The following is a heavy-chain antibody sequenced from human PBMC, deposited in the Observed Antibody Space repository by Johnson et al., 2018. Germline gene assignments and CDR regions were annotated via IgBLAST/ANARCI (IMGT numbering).Heavy chain of an antibody. CDR3: AKDPRSSWKRASYYYYMDV. CDR2: ISYDGSNK. CDR1: GFTFSTYG. J-gene: IGHJ6*03. D-gene: IGHD6-13*01. V-gene: IGHV3-30*18. Sequence: QVQLVESGGGVVQPGRSLRLSCTASGFTFSTYGMHWVRQAPGKGLEWVTLISYDGSNKYYADSVKGRFTISRDDSMNTLYLQRNSLRTEDTAVDYCAKDPRSSWKRASYYYYMDVWGKGTTVTVSS.